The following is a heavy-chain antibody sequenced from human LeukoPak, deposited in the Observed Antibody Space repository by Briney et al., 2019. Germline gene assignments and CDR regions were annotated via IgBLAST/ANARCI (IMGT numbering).Heavy chain of an antibody. J-gene: IGHJ2*01. CDR1: GFTFSRYS. V-gene: IGHV3-48*01. Sequence: GGSLRLSCAASGFTFSRYSMNWVRQAPGKGLEWVSYISSSSRTKYYADSVKGRFTISRDNAKNSLYLQMSSLRAEDTAVYYCARRGGYGDSYWYFDLWGRGTLVIVSS. CDR3: ARRGGYGDSYWYFDL. D-gene: IGHD4-17*01. CDR2: ISSSSRTK.